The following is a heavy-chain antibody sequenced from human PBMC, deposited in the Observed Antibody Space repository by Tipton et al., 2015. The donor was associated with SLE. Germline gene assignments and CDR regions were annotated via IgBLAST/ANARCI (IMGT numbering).Heavy chain of an antibody. Sequence: TLSLTCIVSDDSVSSAYYWAWIRQPPGKGLQWIACIYRTGTTYVNPSLKSRVSMSMDTSNNRFSLTMTSLTVADTAVYYCASRTSYGGNSWGPSNFDYWGQGTLVTVSS. J-gene: IGHJ4*02. D-gene: IGHD4-23*01. V-gene: IGHV4-38-2*02. CDR2: IYRTGTT. CDR3: ASRTSYGGNSWGPSNFDY. CDR1: DDSVSSAYY.